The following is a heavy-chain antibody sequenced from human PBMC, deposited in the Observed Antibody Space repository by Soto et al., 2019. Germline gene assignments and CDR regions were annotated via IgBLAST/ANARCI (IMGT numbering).Heavy chain of an antibody. CDR3: ARARYYDSSGYYHFEYYYGMDV. CDR2: IYTSGST. CDR1: GGSISSYY. Sequence: PSETLSLTCTVSGGSISSYYWSWIRQPAGKGLEWIGRIYTSGSTNYNPSLKSRVIMSVDTSKNQFSLKLSSVTAADTAVYYCARARYYDSSGYYHFEYYYGMDVWGQGTTVTVSS. D-gene: IGHD3-22*01. J-gene: IGHJ6*02. V-gene: IGHV4-4*07.